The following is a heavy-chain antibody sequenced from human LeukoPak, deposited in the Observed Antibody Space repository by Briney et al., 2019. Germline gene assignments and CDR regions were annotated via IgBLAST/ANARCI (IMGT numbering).Heavy chain of an antibody. CDR3: ARAVGAVPAAISPFDY. V-gene: IGHV1-69*15. Sequence: SVKVSCKASGGTFSSYAISWVRQAPGQGLEWMGRIIPIFGTANYAQKFQGRVTITADESTSTAYMELSSLRSEDTAVYYCARAVGAVPAAISPFDYWGQGTLVTVSS. CDR1: GGTFSSYA. J-gene: IGHJ4*02. CDR2: IIPIFGTA. D-gene: IGHD2-2*02.